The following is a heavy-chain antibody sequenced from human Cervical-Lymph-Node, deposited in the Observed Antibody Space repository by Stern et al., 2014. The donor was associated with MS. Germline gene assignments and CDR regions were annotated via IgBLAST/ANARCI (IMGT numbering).Heavy chain of an antibody. J-gene: IGHJ4*02. CDR1: GESFSGYY. CDR2: INHRGSS. V-gene: IGHV4-34*01. D-gene: IGHD6-13*01. Sequence: QVQLQQWGAGLLKPSETLSLTCAVYGESFSGYYWSWIRQPPGKGLEWIGEINHRGSSNYNPSLKSRVSISVDTSKNQFSLKLSSVTAADTAVYYCARADIAAAGTPFDSWGQGTLVTVSS. CDR3: ARADIAAAGTPFDS.